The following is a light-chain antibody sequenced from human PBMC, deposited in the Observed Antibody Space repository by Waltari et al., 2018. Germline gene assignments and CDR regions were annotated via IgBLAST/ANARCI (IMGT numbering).Light chain of an antibody. V-gene: IGLV3-1*01. J-gene: IGLJ2*01. CDR2: QDS. CDR3: QTWDSISDVL. CDR1: KLGHKY. Sequence: SYELTQPPSVSVSPGQTASITCSGDKLGHKYINGYPQKAGQSPVLVIFQDSNRPSGIPERFSGSNSGNTATLTISGTQAMDEADYYCQTWDSISDVLFGGGTKLTVL.